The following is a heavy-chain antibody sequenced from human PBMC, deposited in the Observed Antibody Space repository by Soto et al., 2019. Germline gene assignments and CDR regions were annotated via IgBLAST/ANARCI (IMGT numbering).Heavy chain of an antibody. CDR2: IYRDGTT. CDR3: ARATGGTGWAWVDY. V-gene: IGHV3-53*01. CDR1: GFSVRTDY. D-gene: IGHD6-19*01. Sequence: EVQLVESGGDLIQPGGSLRLSCAASGFSVRTDYMTWVRQPPGQGLEWVSVIYRDGTTYNADSVKGRFTISRDNSKNTVYLQMNNLRVDDTALYYCARATGGTGWAWVDYWGQGTLVTAAS. J-gene: IGHJ4*02.